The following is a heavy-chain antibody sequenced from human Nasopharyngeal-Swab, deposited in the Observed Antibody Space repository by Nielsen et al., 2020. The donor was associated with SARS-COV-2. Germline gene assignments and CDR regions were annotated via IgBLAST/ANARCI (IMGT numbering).Heavy chain of an antibody. J-gene: IGHJ6*02. V-gene: IGHV3-21*01. CDR2: ISSSSSYI. Sequence: GESLKISCAASGFTFSSYSMNWVRQAPGKGLEWVSSISSSSSYIYYADSVKGRFTISRDNAKNSLYLQMNSLRAEDTAVYYCARDSGMEWLLRVDYYYYGIDVLGQGTTVPVSS. CDR1: GFTFSSYS. D-gene: IGHD3-3*01. CDR3: ARDSGMEWLLRVDYYYYGIDV.